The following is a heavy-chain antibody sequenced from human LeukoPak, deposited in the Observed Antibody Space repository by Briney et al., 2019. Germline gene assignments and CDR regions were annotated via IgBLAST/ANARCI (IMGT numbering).Heavy chain of an antibody. J-gene: IGHJ4*02. D-gene: IGHD3-10*01. Sequence: GGSLSLFCAASGFTFSSLGMRWVGQAPGERLEWVSTIRGSGDSTYDAASVKGRCTSSRDNSNNTLYLQMNSLKAEDTAVHYCAKVTYGSGTYGAFDSWGQGPLVTVSP. CDR3: AKVTYGSGTYGAFDS. CDR2: IRGSGDST. CDR1: GFTFSSLG. V-gene: IGHV3-23*01.